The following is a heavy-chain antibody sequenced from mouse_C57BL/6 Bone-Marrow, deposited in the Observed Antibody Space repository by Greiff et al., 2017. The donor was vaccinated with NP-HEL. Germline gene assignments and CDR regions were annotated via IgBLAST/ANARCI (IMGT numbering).Heavy chain of an antibody. D-gene: IGHD2-12*01. CDR1: GYAFSSSW. J-gene: IGHJ2*01. CDR3: ARGYYKYFDY. Sequence: VQLQQSGPELVKPGASVKISCKASGYAFSSSWMNWVKQRPGTGLEWIGRIYPGDGDTNYNGKFKGKATLTADKSSSTAYMQLSSLTSEDSAVYFCARGYYKYFDYWGQGTTLTVSS. CDR2: IYPGDGDT. V-gene: IGHV1-82*01.